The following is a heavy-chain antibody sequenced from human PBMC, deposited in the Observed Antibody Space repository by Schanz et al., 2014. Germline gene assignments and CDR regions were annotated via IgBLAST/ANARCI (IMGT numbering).Heavy chain of an antibody. Sequence: QLQMQESGPGLVKPSETLSLTCSVSGDSISSGGYTWSWIRQPPGKGLEWIGYIYYSGSTYYNPPHKRRVSKTVDTKKNHFPLKLNSVTAADTAVYYCARSTYDFWSAFDYWGQGILVAVSS. CDR1: GDSISSGGYT. V-gene: IGHV4-30-4*07. J-gene: IGHJ4*02. CDR3: ARSTYDFWSAFDY. D-gene: IGHD3-3*01. CDR2: IYYSGST.